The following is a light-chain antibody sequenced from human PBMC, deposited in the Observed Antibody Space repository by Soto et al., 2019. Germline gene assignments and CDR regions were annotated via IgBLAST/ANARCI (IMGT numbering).Light chain of an antibody. J-gene: IGLJ3*02. V-gene: IGLV2-14*01. Sequence: QSVLTQPASVSGSPGQSITISCTGTSGDIGGYNYVSWYQQHPGKAPKLLISEVTNRPSGVSNRFSGSKSGNTASLTISGLQAEDEADYYCAAWDDSLNGWVFGGGTKLTVL. CDR2: EVT. CDR3: AAWDDSLNGWV. CDR1: SGDIGGYNY.